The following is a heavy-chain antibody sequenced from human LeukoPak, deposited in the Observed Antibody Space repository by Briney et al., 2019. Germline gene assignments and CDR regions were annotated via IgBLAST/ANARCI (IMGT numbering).Heavy chain of an antibody. V-gene: IGHV3-21*01. CDR1: GFTFSSYN. CDR2: ISSSGSNQ. D-gene: IGHD6-13*01. J-gene: IGHJ4*02. CDR3: ARGPYSSNWYVDY. Sequence: GGSLRLSCAASGFTFSSYNMNWVRQAPGKGLEWVSSISSSGSNQYYADSVKGRFTISRDNAKNSLYLQMNSLRAEDTAVYYCARGPYSSNWYVDYWGQGTLVTVAS.